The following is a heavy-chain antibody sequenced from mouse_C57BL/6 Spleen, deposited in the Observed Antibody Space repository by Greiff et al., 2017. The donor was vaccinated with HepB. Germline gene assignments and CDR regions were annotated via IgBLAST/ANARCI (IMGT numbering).Heavy chain of an antibody. D-gene: IGHD1-1*01. CDR3: ARWGYGSSYPMDY. Sequence: VHVKQSGPELVKPGASVKISCKASGYSFTDYNMNWVKQSNGKSLEWIGVINPNYGTTSYNQKFKGKATLTVDQSSSTAYMQLNSLTSEDSAVYYCARWGYGSSYPMDYWGQGTSVTVSS. V-gene: IGHV1-39*01. J-gene: IGHJ4*01. CDR1: GYSFTDYN. CDR2: INPNYGTT.